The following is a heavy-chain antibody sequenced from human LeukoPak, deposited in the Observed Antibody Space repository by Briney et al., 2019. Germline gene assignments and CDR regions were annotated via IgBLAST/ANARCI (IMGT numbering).Heavy chain of an antibody. CDR3: ARLHLVSTSG. J-gene: IGHJ4*02. CDR2: IYSDGTT. CDR1: GFTVSSNF. Sequence: GGSLRLSCAASGFTVSSNFMSWVRQAPGKGLEWLSVIYSDGTTYYADSVKGRFTISRDNFKNTLYLQMNSLRAEDTAVYYCARLHLVSTSGWGQGTLVTVSS. V-gene: IGHV3-66*01. D-gene: IGHD5/OR15-5a*01.